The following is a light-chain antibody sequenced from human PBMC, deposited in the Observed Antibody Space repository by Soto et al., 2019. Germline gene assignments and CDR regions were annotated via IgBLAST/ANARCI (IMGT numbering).Light chain of an antibody. CDR3: YSYTTSSTYV. J-gene: IGLJ1*01. V-gene: IGLV2-14*01. Sequence: QSALTQPASVSGSPGQSITISCTGTSSDVGGYNYVSWYQQHPAKVPKLMIYHVSNRPSGVSDRFSGSKSGNTASLTISGLQAEDEGDYYCYSYTTSSTYVFRTGTKVTVL. CDR1: SSDVGGYNY. CDR2: HVS.